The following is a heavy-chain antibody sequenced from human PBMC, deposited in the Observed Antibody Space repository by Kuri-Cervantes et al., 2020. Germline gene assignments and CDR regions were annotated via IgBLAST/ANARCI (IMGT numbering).Heavy chain of an antibody. CDR2: ISGSGGST. V-gene: IGHV3-23*01. CDR3: AKGGSITIFGVVIA. D-gene: IGHD3-3*01. J-gene: IGHJ5*02. Sequence: GGSLRLSCAASGFTFSSYWMHWVRQAPGKGLVWVSAISGSGGSTYYADSVKGRFTISRDNSKNTLYLQMNSLRAEDTAVYYCAKGGSITIFGVVIAWGQGTLVTVSS. CDR1: GFTFSSYW.